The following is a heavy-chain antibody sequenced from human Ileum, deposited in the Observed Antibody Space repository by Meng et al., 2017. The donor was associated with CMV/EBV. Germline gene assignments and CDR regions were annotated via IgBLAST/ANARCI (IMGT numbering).Heavy chain of an antibody. CDR1: TYSISSGYY. Sequence: SETLSLTCTVPTYSISSGYYWGWIRQPPGKGLEWIGSIYHSGSTYYNPSLKSRVTISVDTSKNQFSLKLSSATAADTTVYYCVRDPARSGSYYNEGFQWFDPWGQGTLVTVSS. CDR2: IYHSGST. J-gene: IGHJ5*02. CDR3: VRDPARSGSYYNEGFQWFDP. D-gene: IGHD3-10*01. V-gene: IGHV4-38-2*02.